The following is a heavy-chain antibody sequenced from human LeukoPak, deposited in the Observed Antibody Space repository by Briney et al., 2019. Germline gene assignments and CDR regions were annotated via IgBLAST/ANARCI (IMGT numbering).Heavy chain of an antibody. CDR3: ARAANPGYSSSWYQGY. J-gene: IGHJ4*02. Sequence: GGSLRLSCAASGFTVSSNYMSWVRQAPGKGLEWVSVIYSGGSTYYADSVKGRFTISRDNSKNTLYLQMNSLRAEDTAVYYCARAANPGYSSSWYQGYWGQGTLVTVSS. CDR1: GFTVSSNY. D-gene: IGHD6-13*01. CDR2: IYSGGST. V-gene: IGHV3-53*01.